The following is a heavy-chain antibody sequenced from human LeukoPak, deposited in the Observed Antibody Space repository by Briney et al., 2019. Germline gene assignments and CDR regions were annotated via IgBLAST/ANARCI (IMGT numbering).Heavy chain of an antibody. D-gene: IGHD3-16*01. J-gene: IGHJ6*03. CDR1: GYTFTTYN. CDR3: ARGFWGVDYHYLDV. V-gene: IGHV1-8*01. CDR2: MNPNTGNT. Sequence: GASVKVSCKASGYTFTTYNINWVRQATGQGLEWMGWMNPNTGNTGYAQKFQGRVTMTRGTSISAAYMDLSSLRSEDTAVYYCARGFWGVDYHYLDVWGKGTTVIVSS.